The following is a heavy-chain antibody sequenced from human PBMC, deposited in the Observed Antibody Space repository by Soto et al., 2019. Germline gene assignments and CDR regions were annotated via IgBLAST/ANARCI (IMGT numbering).Heavy chain of an antibody. Sequence: PVLLMRVWWAAAGFTCVSYGRHWVRQAPGKGLEWVAVISYDGSNKYYADSVKGRFTISRDNSKNTLYLQMNSLRAEDTAVYYCARDNFIWSGYYPPDYWGQGTLVTVSS. CDR3: ARDNFIWSGYYPPDY. CDR2: ISYDGSNK. J-gene: IGHJ4*02. CDR1: GFTCVSYG. D-gene: IGHD3-3*01. V-gene: IGHV3-30-3*01.